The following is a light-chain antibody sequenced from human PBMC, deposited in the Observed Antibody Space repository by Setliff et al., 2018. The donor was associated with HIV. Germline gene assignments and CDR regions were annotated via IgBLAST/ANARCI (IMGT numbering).Light chain of an antibody. CDR3: TSYTSNSTPV. CDR2: EVS. J-gene: IGLJ1*01. V-gene: IGLV2-14*01. CDR1: SSDVGAYNY. Sequence: QSALTQPASVSGSPGQSITVSCTGTSSDVGAYNYVSWYQQHPGKAPKLMIHEVSNRPSGVSNRFSGSKSGNTASLTISGLQAEDEADYYCTSYTSNSTPVFGTWTKVTVL.